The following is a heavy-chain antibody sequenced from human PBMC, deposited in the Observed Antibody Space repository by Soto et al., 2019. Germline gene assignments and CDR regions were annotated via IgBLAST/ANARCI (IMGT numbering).Heavy chain of an antibody. Sequence: GGSLRLSCAASGFTFSSYGMHWVRQAPGKGLEWVAVISYDGSNKYYADSVKGRFTISRDNSKNTLYLQMNSLRAEDTAVYYCAKDLYNWNFQQINGMDVWGQGTTVTVSS. CDR2: ISYDGSNK. CDR1: GFTFSSYG. V-gene: IGHV3-30*18. CDR3: AKDLYNWNFQQINGMDV. D-gene: IGHD1-1*01. J-gene: IGHJ6*02.